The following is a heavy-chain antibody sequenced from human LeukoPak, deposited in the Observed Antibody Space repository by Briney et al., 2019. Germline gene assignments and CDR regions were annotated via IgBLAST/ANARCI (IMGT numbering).Heavy chain of an antibody. CDR3: ARERARSGDYGMDV. CDR1: GGSVSSGSYY. J-gene: IGHJ6*02. CDR2: IYYSGST. D-gene: IGHD4-17*01. Sequence: PSETLSLTCTVSGGSVSSGSYYWSWIRQPPGKGLEWIGYIYYSGSTNYNPSLKSRVTISVDTSKNQFSLKLSSVTAADTAVYYCARERARSGDYGMDVWGQGTTVTVSS. V-gene: IGHV4-61*01.